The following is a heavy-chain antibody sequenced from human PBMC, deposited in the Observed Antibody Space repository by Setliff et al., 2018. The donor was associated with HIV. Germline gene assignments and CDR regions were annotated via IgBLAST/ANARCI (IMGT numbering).Heavy chain of an antibody. V-gene: IGHV4-34*01. CDR1: GGSFSGYY. D-gene: IGHD6-6*01. Sequence: SETLSLTCAVYGGSFSGYYWSWIRQPPGKGLEWIGEINHSGSTNYNPSLKSRVTISVDTSKNQFSLKLSSVTAADTAVYYCARGSPFIAARNNWFDPWGQGTLVTVS. CDR2: INHSGST. CDR3: ARGSPFIAARNNWFDP. J-gene: IGHJ5*02.